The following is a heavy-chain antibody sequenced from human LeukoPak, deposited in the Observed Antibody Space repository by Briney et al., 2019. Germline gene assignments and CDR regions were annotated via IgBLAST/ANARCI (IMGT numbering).Heavy chain of an antibody. Sequence: GESLKISCKGSGYSFTSYWIGWVRQMPGKGLEWMGIIYPGDSDTRYSPSFQGQVTISADKSISTAYLQWSSLKASDTAMYYCARQEVLYARPTLTSTAWFDPWGQGTLVTVSS. D-gene: IGHD4/OR15-4a*01. J-gene: IGHJ5*02. CDR1: GYSFTSYW. V-gene: IGHV5-51*01. CDR2: IYPGDSDT. CDR3: ARQEVLYARPTLTSTAWFDP.